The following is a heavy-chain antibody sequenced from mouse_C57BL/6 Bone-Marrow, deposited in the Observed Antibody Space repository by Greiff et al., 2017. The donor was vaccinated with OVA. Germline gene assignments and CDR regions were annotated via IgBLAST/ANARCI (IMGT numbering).Heavy chain of an antibody. Sequence: QVTLKECGPGILQPSQTLSLTCSFSGFSLSTFGMGVGWIRQPSGKGLEWLAHIWWDDDKYNNPALKSRLTISKDTSKNQVFLKIANVDTADTATYYCARIALYGNYAAWFAYWGQGTLVTVSA. CDR2: IWWDDDK. J-gene: IGHJ3*01. V-gene: IGHV8-8*01. CDR3: ARIALYGNYAAWFAY. CDR1: GFSLSTFGMG. D-gene: IGHD2-1*01.